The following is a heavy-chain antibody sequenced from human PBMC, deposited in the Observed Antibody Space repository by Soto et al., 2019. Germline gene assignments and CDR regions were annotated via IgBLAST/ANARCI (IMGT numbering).Heavy chain of an antibody. D-gene: IGHD6-19*01. CDR2: IIPIFGTA. CDR3: ASQMGEQWLVPPAFDY. Sequence: ASVKVSCKASGGTFSSYAISWVRQAPGQGLEWMGGIIPIFGTANYAQKFQGRVTITADKSTSTAYMELSSLRSEDTDVYYCASQMGEQWLVPPAFDYWGQGTLVTVSS. CDR1: GGTFSSYA. V-gene: IGHV1-69*06. J-gene: IGHJ4*02.